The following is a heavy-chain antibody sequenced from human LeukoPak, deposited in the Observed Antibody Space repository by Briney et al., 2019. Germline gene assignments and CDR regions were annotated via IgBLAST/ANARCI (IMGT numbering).Heavy chain of an antibody. CDR2: ISYDGSNK. Sequence: GRSLRLSCAASGFSFSNYGMHWLRQAPGKGLEWVAVISYDGSNKYYSDSVKGRFTISRDNSKNTLYLQMNSLRAEDMGVYYGTKDSCSSTSCYEDFWGQGTLVTVSS. CDR3: TKDSCSSTSCYEDF. D-gene: IGHD2-2*01. J-gene: IGHJ4*02. CDR1: GFSFSNYG. V-gene: IGHV3-30*18.